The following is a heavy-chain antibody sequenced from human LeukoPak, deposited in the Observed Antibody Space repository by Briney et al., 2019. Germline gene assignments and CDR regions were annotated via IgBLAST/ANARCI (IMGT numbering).Heavy chain of an antibody. CDR3: ARDGYSSSWFPLDY. J-gene: IGHJ4*02. D-gene: IGHD6-13*01. CDR1: GFTFSSYS. Sequence: KAGGSLRLSCAASGFTFSSYSMNWVRQAPGKGLEWVSSISSSSSYIYYADSVKGRFTISRDNAKNSLYLQMNSLRAEDTAVYYCARDGYSSSWFPLDYWGQGTLVTVSS. V-gene: IGHV3-21*01. CDR2: ISSSSSYI.